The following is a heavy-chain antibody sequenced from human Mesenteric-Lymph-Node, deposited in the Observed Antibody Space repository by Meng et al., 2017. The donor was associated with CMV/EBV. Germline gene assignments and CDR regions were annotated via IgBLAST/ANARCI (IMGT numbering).Heavy chain of an antibody. D-gene: IGHD3-3*01. Sequence: SETLSLTCTVSGGSISSYYWSWIRQPPGKGLEWIGYIYYSGSTNYNPSLKSRVTISVDTSKNQFSLKLSSVTAADTAVYYCARADPRPNYDFWSGYYPAPYYFDYWARERWSPSPQ. CDR1: GGSISSYY. V-gene: IGHV4-59*01. J-gene: IGHJ4*02. CDR3: ARADPRPNYDFWSGYYPAPYYFDY. CDR2: IYYSGST.